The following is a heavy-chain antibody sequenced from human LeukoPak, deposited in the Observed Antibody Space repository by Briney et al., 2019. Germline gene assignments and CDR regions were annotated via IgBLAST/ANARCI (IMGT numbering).Heavy chain of an antibody. CDR2: IYYSGST. V-gene: IGHV4-59*08. D-gene: IGHD3-22*01. CDR3: ARPGGLYDSSGYYY. CDR1: GGSISSYY. J-gene: IGHJ4*02. Sequence: PSQTLSLTCTVSGGSISSYYWRWIRQPPGKGLEWIGYIYYSGSTNYNPSLKSRVTISVDTSKNQFSLKLSSVTAADTAVYYCARPGGLYDSSGYYYWGQGTLVTVSS.